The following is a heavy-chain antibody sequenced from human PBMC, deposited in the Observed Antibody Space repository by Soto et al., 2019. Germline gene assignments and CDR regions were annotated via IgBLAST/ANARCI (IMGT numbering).Heavy chain of an antibody. CDR2: ICISSSSI. CDR1: GFTFSSYC. D-gene: IGHD6-19*01. CDR3: ARGGSSGWYGSY. V-gene: IGHV3-48*04. Sequence: HPGGSQRLSCAASGFTFSSYCMSWVRQAPGKGLEWVSFICISSSSIYYADSVKGRFTISRDNAKNSLYLQMNSLRAEDTAVYYCARGGSSGWYGSYWGQGTLVTVSS. J-gene: IGHJ4*02.